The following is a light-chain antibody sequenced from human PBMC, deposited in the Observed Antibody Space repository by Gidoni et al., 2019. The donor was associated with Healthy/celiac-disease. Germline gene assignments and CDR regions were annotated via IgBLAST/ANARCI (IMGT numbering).Light chain of an antibody. CDR2: SNN. CDR3: AAWDDSLNAVV. V-gene: IGLV1-44*01. Sequence: QSVLTQPPSASGTPGQGVTISCSGSSSNIGSNTVNWYQQLPGTAPNLLIYSNNQRPSGVPDRFSGSKSGTSASLAISGLQSEDEADYYCAAWDDSLNAVVFGGGTKLTVL. J-gene: IGLJ2*01. CDR1: SSNIGSNT.